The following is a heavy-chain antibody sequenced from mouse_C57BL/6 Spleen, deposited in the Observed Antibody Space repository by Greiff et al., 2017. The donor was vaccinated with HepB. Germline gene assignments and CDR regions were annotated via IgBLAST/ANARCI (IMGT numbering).Heavy chain of an antibody. CDR2: ISSGGDYI. J-gene: IGHJ4*01. CDR1: GFTFSSYA. V-gene: IGHV5-9-1*02. D-gene: IGHD1-1*01. CDR3: TRETTVPYYAMDY. Sequence: EVKVEESGEGLVKPGGSLKLSCAASGFTFSSYAMSWVRQTPEKRLEWVAYISSGGDYIYYADTVKGRFTISRDNARNTLYLQMSSLKSEDTAMYYCTRETTVPYYAMDYWGQGTSVTVSS.